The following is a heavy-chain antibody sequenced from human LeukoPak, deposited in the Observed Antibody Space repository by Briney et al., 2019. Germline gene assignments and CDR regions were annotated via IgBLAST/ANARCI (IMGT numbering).Heavy chain of an antibody. CDR3: ARDFSSSSTVYYYYYMDV. CDR2: ISGSGGST. J-gene: IGHJ6*03. Sequence: GGSLRLSCAASGFTFSSYAMSWVRQAPGKGLEWVSAISGSGGSTYYADSVKGRFTISRDNSKNTLYLQMNSLRAEDTAVYYCARDFSSSSTVYYYYYMDVWGKGTTVTVSS. CDR1: GFTFSSYA. D-gene: IGHD6-6*01. V-gene: IGHV3-23*01.